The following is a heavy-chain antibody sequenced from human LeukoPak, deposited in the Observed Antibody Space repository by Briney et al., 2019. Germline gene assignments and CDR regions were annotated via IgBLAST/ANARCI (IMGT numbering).Heavy chain of an antibody. J-gene: IGHJ4*02. D-gene: IGHD4-23*01. CDR1: GFSFSSYE. Sequence: PGGSLRLSCAASGFSFSSYEWNWVRQAPGKGLEWVSVIYNTGSTYYADSVMGRFIISRDTSKNTLYLQINGLRPDDTAVYYCATDPGLRWSFDYWGQGTLVTVSS. CDR2: IYNTGST. CDR3: ATDPGLRWSFDY. V-gene: IGHV3-53*05.